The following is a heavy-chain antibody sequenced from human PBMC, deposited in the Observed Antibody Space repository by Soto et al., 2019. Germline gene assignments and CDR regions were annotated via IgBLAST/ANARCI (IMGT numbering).Heavy chain of an antibody. J-gene: IGHJ4*02. CDR3: AKGMSHYYDSSGYYYAPDY. CDR1: GFTFSSYG. V-gene: IGHV3-30*18. Sequence: QVQLVESGGGVVQPGRSLRLSCAASGFTFSSYGMHWVHQAPGKGLEWVAVISYDGSNKYYADSVKGRFTISRDNSKNTLYLQMNSLRAEDTAVYYCAKGMSHYYDSSGYYYAPDYWGQGTLVTVSS. D-gene: IGHD3-22*01. CDR2: ISYDGSNK.